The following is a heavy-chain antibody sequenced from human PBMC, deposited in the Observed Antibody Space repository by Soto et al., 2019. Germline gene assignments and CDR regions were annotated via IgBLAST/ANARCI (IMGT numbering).Heavy chain of an antibody. CDR2: IYPGDSDI. CDR3: ARHYFYDSSYYYPTNTRFPLDY. D-gene: IGHD3-22*01. J-gene: IGHJ4*02. Sequence: PGESLKISCKGSGYSITSYWIAWVRQVPGKGLELMGVIYPGDSDIRYSPSFQGQVTISADKSISTAYLQWISLKASDSAMYFCARHYFYDSSYYYPTNTRFPLDYWGQGTLVTVSS. V-gene: IGHV5-51*01. CDR1: GYSITSYW.